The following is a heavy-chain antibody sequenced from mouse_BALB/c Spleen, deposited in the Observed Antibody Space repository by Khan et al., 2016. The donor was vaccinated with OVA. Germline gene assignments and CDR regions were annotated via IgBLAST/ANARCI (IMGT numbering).Heavy chain of an antibody. V-gene: IGHV2-2*02. CDR3: ARNYDYDEGLSY. J-gene: IGHJ3*01. CDR1: GFSLTSYG. Sequence: QVQLKESGPGLVQPSQSLSITCTVSGFSLTSYGVHWVRQSPGKGLEWLGVIWRGGSTDYTAAFISRLSISKDNSKCQVFFKLNNLQASDTAIYYCARNYDYDEGLSYWGQGTLVTVAA. D-gene: IGHD2-4*01. CDR2: IWRGGST.